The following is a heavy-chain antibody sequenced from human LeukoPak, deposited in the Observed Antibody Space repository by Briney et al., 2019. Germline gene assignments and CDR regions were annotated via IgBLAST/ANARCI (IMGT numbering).Heavy chain of an antibody. J-gene: IGHJ4*02. V-gene: IGHV3-30*04. CDR3: AREKQSGRTPFDY. CDR2: VAHDEKTI. CDR1: GFTFTGHS. Sequence: GGSLRLSCVASGFTFTGHSMHWVRQAPGKGLEWVAVVAHDEKTIFYADSLKGRFTVSRDNSKNTVYLQMNRLTGEDTAVYYCAREKQSGRTPFDYWGQGSLVTVSS. D-gene: IGHD2-15*01.